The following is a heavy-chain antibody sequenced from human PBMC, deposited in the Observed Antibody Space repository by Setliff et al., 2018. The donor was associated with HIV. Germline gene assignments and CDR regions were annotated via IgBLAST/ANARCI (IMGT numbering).Heavy chain of an antibody. CDR3: SMGFCNY. D-gene: IGHD3-10*01. J-gene: IGHJ4*02. V-gene: IGHV1-8*02. Sequence: GASVKVSCKASGYTFSSYDINWVRQATGQGLEWMGWMNPKSGNTGYAQKFQGRVTVSRNTSRGTAYMQVTTLRCEDTAVYYCSMGFCNYWGQGTLVTVSS. CDR2: MNPKSGNT. CDR1: GYTFSSYD.